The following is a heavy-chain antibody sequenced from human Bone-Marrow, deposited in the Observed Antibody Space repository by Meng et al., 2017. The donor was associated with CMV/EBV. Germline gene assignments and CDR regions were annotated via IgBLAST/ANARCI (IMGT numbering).Heavy chain of an antibody. Sequence: SGPTLVKPTETLTLTCTVSGFSLSNARMGVSWIRQPPGKALEWLAHIFSNDEKSYSTSLKSRLTISKDTSKSQVVLTMTNMDPVDTATYYCAHLTVAADDWNDAPYFDYWGQGTLVTVSS. CDR1: GFSLSNARMG. J-gene: IGHJ4*02. CDR2: IFSNDEK. V-gene: IGHV2-26*01. D-gene: IGHD1-1*01. CDR3: AHLTVAADDWNDAPYFDY.